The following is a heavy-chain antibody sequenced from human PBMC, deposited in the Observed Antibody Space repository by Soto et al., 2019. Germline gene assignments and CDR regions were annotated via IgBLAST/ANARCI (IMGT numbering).Heavy chain of an antibody. CDR1: GFSLSTSGVG. Sequence: LVNPTQTLTLTCTFSGFSLSTSGVGVGWIRQPPGKALEWLALIYWDDDKRYSPSLKSRLTITKDTSKNQVVVTMTNIDPVGTATYYCAHNVVVAATRFFDYWGQGTLVTVSS. D-gene: IGHD2-15*01. J-gene: IGHJ4*02. CDR3: AHNVVVAATRFFDY. CDR2: IYWDDDK. V-gene: IGHV2-5*02.